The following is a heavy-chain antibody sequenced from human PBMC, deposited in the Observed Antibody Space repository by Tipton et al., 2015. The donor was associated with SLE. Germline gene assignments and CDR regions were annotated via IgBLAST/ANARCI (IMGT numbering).Heavy chain of an antibody. J-gene: IGHJ5*02. CDR3: ARGMVTWRGAIVGVDV. CDR2: ISDGGGT. Sequence: TLSLTCSVSGGSISSNYWIWIRQPPGKGLEWIGYISDGGGTNYNPSLKSRVTISVDPAKNQFSLKLTSVTAADTAVYYCARGMVTWRGAIVGVDVWGQGTLVTVSS. CDR1: GGSISSNY. V-gene: IGHV4-59*08. D-gene: IGHD2-21*02.